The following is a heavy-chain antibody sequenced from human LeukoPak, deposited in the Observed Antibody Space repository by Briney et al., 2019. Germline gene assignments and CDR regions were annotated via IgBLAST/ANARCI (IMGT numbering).Heavy chain of an antibody. Sequence: PSETLSLIRTVSCVFISIYHGRWIRQPAGEGLEWIGRIYISGTHNYNPSLKSRVTMSVDTSKTQFSLRLTSVTPADTAVYYCVTYEGDFWGQGTLVTVSS. V-gene: IGHV4-4*07. CDR1: CVFISIYH. J-gene: IGHJ4*02. CDR2: IYISGTH. D-gene: IGHD3-3*01. CDR3: VTYEGDF.